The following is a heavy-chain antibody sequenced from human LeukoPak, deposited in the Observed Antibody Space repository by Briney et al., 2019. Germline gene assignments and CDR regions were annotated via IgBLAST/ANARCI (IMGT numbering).Heavy chain of an antibody. V-gene: IGHV4-30-2*01. J-gene: IGHJ4*02. CDR2: IYHSGST. CDR1: GGSISSGGYS. D-gene: IGHD6-13*01. Sequence: PSETLSLTCAVSGGSISSGGYSWSWIRQPPGKGLEWIGYIYHSGSTYYNPSLKSRVTISVDRSKNQFSLKLSSVTAADTAVYYCARGSAGYRIGRPFDYWGQGTLVTVSS. CDR3: ARGSAGYRIGRPFDY.